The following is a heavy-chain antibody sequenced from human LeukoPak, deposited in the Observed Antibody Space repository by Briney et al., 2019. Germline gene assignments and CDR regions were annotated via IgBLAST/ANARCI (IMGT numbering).Heavy chain of an antibody. CDR3: ARVDEQLAYYFDY. Sequence: ASVKVSCKASGYTFSTNGISWVRQAPGQGLEWMGWISTYDGNTNYAQKLQGRVTMTTDTSTSTAYMELRSLRSDDTAVYYCARVDEQLAYYFDYWGQGTLVTVSS. J-gene: IGHJ4*02. D-gene: IGHD6-6*01. CDR1: GYTFSTNG. CDR2: ISTYDGNT. V-gene: IGHV1-18*01.